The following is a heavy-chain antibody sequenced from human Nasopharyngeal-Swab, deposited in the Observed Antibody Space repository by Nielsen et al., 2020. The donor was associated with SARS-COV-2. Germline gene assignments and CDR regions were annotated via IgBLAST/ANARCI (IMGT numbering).Heavy chain of an antibody. V-gene: IGHV1-46*01. Sequence: AAVKVSCKASGYTFTSYYMHWVRQAPGQGLEWMGIINPSGGSTSYAQKFQGRVTMTRDTSTSTVYMELSSLRSEDTAVYYCARPTSPYYFDYWGQGTLVTVSS. CDR2: INPSGGST. CDR3: ARPTSPYYFDY. J-gene: IGHJ4*02. CDR1: GYTFTSYY.